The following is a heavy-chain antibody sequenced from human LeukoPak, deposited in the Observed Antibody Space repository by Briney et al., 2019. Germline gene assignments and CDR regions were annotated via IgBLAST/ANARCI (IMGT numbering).Heavy chain of an antibody. CDR2: IIAYNGNT. CDR3: ARAGYDLLTLAPDPANDY. V-gene: IGHV1-18*01. Sequence: GASVKVSCKVSGYTFASYGFNWVRQAPGQGLEWMGWIIAYNGNTNYAQKLQGRVTMTTDTSTSTAYMELRSLRSDDTAVYYCARAGYDLLTLAPDPANDYWGQGTLVTVSS. D-gene: IGHD3-9*01. J-gene: IGHJ4*02. CDR1: GYTFASYG.